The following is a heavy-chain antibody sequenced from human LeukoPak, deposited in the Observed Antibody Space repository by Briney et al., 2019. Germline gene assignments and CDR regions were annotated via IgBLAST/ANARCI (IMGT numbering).Heavy chain of an antibody. CDR3: AKDRPNYYGTNGHYYRRDGDC. V-gene: IGHV3-23*01. J-gene: IGHJ4*02. CDR1: GFTFSSYA. CDR2: TSSSGETT. Sequence: GGSLRLSCVASGFTFSSYAMSWVRQAEGKGLEWVSSTSSSGETTYYADSVKGRFTISRDNSRNTLYLQMNSLRAEDTAVYYCAKDRPNYYGTNGHYYRRDGDCWGQGTLVTVSS. D-gene: IGHD3-22*01.